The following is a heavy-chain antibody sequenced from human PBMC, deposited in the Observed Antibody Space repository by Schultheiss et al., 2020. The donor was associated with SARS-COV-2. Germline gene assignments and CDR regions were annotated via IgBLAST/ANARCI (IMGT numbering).Heavy chain of an antibody. Sequence: GESLKISCAASGFTFSNAWMSWVRQAPGKGLEWVGRIKSKTDGGTTDYAAPVKGRFTISRDDSKNTLYLQMNSLKTEDTAVYYCTTDLLPYCSGGSCYSTNDYWGQGTLVTVSS. CDR2: IKSKTDGGTT. J-gene: IGHJ4*02. D-gene: IGHD2-15*01. CDR1: GFTFSNAW. CDR3: TTDLLPYCSGGSCYSTNDY. V-gene: IGHV3-15*01.